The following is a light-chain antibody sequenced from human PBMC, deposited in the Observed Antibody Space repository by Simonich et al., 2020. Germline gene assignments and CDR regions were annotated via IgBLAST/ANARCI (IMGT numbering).Light chain of an antibody. CDR3: QQYNSYLYT. CDR1: QSISSW. CDR2: KAS. V-gene: IGKV1-5*03. J-gene: IGKJ2*01. Sequence: DIQMTQSPSTLSASVGDRVTITCRASQSISSWLAWYQQKPGKAPKPLIYKASSLERGVPSRFSGSGSGTEFTLTISSLQPDDFATYYCQQYNSYLYTFGQGTKLEIK.